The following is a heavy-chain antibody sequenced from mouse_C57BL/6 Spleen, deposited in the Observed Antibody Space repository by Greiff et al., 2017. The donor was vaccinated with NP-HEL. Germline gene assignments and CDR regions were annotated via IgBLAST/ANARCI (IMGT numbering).Heavy chain of an antibody. CDR1: GYTFTSYW. CDR2: IDPSDSET. CDR3: ARRTAQSLDY. J-gene: IGHJ3*01. Sequence: QVQLQQSGAELVRPGSSVKLSCKASGYTFTSYWMHWVKQRPIQGLEWIGNIDPSDSETHYNQKFKDKATLTVDKSSSTAYMQLSSLTSEDSAVYYCARRTAQSLDYWGQGTLVTVSA. V-gene: IGHV1-52*01. D-gene: IGHD3-2*02.